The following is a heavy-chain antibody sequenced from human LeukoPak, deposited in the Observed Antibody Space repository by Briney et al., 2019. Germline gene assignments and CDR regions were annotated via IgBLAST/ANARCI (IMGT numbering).Heavy chain of an antibody. V-gene: IGHV3-21*01. D-gene: IGHD6-13*01. CDR1: GFTFSSYT. CDR3: ARTANFAAGYYIDY. Sequence: GGSLRLSCAASGFTFSSYTTNWVRQAPRKGLEWVSSISGSSRHKYYADSVKGRFTISRDNAKNSLYLQMNSLRAEDTAVYYCARTANFAAGYYIDYWGQGTLVTVSS. CDR2: ISGSSRHK. J-gene: IGHJ4*02.